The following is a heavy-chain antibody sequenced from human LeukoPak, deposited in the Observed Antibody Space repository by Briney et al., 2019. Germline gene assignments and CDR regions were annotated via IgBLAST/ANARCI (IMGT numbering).Heavy chain of an antibody. Sequence: TGGSLRLSCAASGFTFSSYGMHWVRQAPGKGLEWVAFIRYDGSNKYYADSVKGRFTISRDNSKNTLYLQMNSLRAEDTAVYYCAKDPHDYGDYPPANWFAPWGQGTLVTVSS. D-gene: IGHD4-17*01. J-gene: IGHJ5*02. CDR3: AKDPHDYGDYPPANWFAP. V-gene: IGHV3-30*02. CDR2: IRYDGSNK. CDR1: GFTFSSYG.